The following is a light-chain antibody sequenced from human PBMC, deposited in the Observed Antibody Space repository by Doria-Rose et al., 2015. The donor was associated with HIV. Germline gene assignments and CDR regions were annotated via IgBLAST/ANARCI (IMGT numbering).Light chain of an antibody. CDR1: QRVKSSY. Sequence: LTQSPGTLSLSPGERATLSCRASQRVKSSYLAWYQQKPGQAPRLLIHDASTSATGIPDRFSGSGSGTDFTLTISRLEPEDVAVYYCQQYGTSRGTFGQGTRLEIK. CDR3: QQYGTSRGT. V-gene: IGKV3-20*01. CDR2: DAS. J-gene: IGKJ5*01.